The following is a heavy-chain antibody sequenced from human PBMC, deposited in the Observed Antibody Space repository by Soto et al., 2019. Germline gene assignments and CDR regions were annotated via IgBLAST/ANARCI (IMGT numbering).Heavy chain of an antibody. D-gene: IGHD3-16*02. CDR2: IIPIFGTA. CDR1: GGTFSSYA. V-gene: IGHV1-69*13. Sequence: SVKVSCKASGGTFSSYAISWVRQAPGQGLEWMGGIIPIFGTANYAQKFQGRVTITADESTSTAYMELSSLRSEDTAVYYCAIFSRRKDDHSYLFAYWTRGTWDPVSS. CDR3: AIFSRRKDDHSYLFAY. J-gene: IGHJ4*02.